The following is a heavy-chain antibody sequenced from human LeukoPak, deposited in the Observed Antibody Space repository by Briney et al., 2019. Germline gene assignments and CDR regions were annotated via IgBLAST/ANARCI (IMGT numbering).Heavy chain of an antibody. Sequence: SDTLSLTRTVSGGSIRSSGYYWGWIRPPPGKGLEWIGTIYFSGSTYYTPCLKSRVSISVDTSKNQFSLKLSSVTAADTAVYYCARHYGGGSGYYLLWGQGALVTVSS. CDR2: IYFSGST. CDR1: GGSIRSSGYY. CDR3: ARHYGGGSGYYLL. J-gene: IGHJ4*02. D-gene: IGHD3-22*01. V-gene: IGHV4-39*01.